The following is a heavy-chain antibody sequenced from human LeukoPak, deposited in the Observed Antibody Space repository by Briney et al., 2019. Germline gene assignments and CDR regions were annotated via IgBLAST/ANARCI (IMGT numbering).Heavy chain of an antibody. CDR3: ARDQGPPNRYYDSSGYYYVPHYYYYGMDV. J-gene: IGHJ6*02. CDR2: ISYDGSNK. CDR1: GFTFSSYA. D-gene: IGHD3-22*01. Sequence: GRSLRLSCAASGFTFSSYAMHWVRQAPGKGLEWVAVISYDGSNKYYADSVKGRFTISRDNSKNTLYLQMNSLRAEDTAVYYCARDQGPPNRYYDSSGYYYVPHYYYYGMDVWGQGTTVTVSS. V-gene: IGHV3-30-3*01.